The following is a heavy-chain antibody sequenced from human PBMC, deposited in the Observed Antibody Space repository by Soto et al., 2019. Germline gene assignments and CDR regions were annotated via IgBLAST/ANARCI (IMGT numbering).Heavy chain of an antibody. J-gene: IGHJ5*02. Sequence: QVQLVQSWAEVRMPWSSVKVSFKASGGTFSTYPINLVRQAPGQGLEWMGGIIPLFGTTNYAQKFKGRVTITADESTSTAYMELSSLRAEDAAVYYCARGATHGSSWYFWFDPWGQGTLVTVSS. CDR3: ARGATHGSSWYFWFDP. CDR2: IIPLFGTT. V-gene: IGHV1-69*01. D-gene: IGHD6-13*01. CDR1: GGTFSTYP.